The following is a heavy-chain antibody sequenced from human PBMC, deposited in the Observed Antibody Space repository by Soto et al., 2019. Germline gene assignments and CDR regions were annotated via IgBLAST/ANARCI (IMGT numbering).Heavy chain of an antibody. J-gene: IGHJ6*03. CDR2: ISSSSSTI. CDR1: GFTFSSYS. V-gene: IGHV3-48*01. Sequence: GGSLRLFCAASGFTFSSYSMNWVRQAPGKGLEWVSYISSSSSTIYYADSVKGRFTISRDNAKNSLYLQMNSLRAEDTAVYYCARDGLRSYYYYYMDVWGKGTTVTVSS. CDR3: ARDGLRSYYYYYMDV.